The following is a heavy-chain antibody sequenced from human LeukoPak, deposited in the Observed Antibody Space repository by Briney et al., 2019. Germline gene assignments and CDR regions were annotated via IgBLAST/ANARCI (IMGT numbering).Heavy chain of an antibody. J-gene: IGHJ4*02. V-gene: IGHV4-38-2*01. CDR3: ARHEDDYGDHVYFDY. CDR1: GYSISSGYY. Sequence: SETLSLTCAVSGYSISSGYYWGWIRQPPGKGLEWIGSIFHSGSTYYNPSLKSRVTISIDASKNQFSLKLSSVTAADTAVYYCARHEDDYGDHVYFDYWGQGTLVTVSS. D-gene: IGHD4-17*01. CDR2: IFHSGST.